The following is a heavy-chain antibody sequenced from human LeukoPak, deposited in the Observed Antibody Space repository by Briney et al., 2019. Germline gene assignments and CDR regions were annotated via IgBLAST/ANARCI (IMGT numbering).Heavy chain of an antibody. J-gene: IGHJ4*02. V-gene: IGHV4-39*01. Sequence: SETLSLTCTVSGDSISSYNHYWGWIRQPPGKGLEWLGSICYGGSTHDNPSLKSRVTISVDTSKNQFSLRVTSATAADTAVYYCARMMYGNGWNRYYFDYWGQGTLVTVPS. CDR3: ARMMYGNGWNRYYFDY. D-gene: IGHD6-19*01. CDR1: GDSISSYNHY. CDR2: ICYGGST.